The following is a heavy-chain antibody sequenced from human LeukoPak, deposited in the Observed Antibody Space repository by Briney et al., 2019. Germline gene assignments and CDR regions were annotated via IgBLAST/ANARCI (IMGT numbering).Heavy chain of an antibody. V-gene: IGHV4-59*01. CDR1: GGSISTYY. Sequence: SETPSLTCTVSGGSISTYYWSWIRQPPGKGLEWIGYIYYSGSTYYNPSLRSRVTISVDTSKNQFSLKLSSVTAADTAVYYCARSSEGRYYYDSSGFSYYYYYMDVWGKGTTVTISS. CDR3: ARSSEGRYYYDSSGFSYYYYYMDV. D-gene: IGHD3-22*01. J-gene: IGHJ6*03. CDR2: IYYSGST.